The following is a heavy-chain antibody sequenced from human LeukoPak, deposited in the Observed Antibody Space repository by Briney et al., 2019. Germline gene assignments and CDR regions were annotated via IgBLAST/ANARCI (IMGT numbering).Heavy chain of an antibody. J-gene: IGHJ4*02. Sequence: PGGSLRLSCAASGFTLSSYAMSWVRQAPGKGLEWVSVIGTGIVDTYYADSVKGRFTISRDNSKNTVYLQLNSLRAEDTAVYYCAKRVAAPGRTYYFDHWGQGTLVIVSS. CDR1: GFTLSSYA. CDR2: IGTGIVDT. CDR3: AKRVAAPGRTYYFDH. D-gene: IGHD6-13*01. V-gene: IGHV3-23*01.